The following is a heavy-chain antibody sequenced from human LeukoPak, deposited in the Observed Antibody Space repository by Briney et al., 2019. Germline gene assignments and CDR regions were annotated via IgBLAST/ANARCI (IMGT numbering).Heavy chain of an antibody. J-gene: IGHJ4*02. CDR1: GFTFSSYG. CDR2: ISYDGSNK. V-gene: IGHV3-30*18. CDR3: AKVNFQWIAVAGTFDY. Sequence: GGSLRLSCAASGFTFSSYGMHWVRQAPGKGLEWVAVISYDGSNKYYADSVKGRFTISRDNSKNTLYLQMNSLRAEDTAVYYCAKVNFQWIAVAGTFDYWGQGTLVTVSS. D-gene: IGHD6-19*01.